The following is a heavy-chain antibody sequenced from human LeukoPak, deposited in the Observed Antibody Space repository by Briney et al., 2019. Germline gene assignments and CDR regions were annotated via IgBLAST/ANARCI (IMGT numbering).Heavy chain of an antibody. V-gene: IGHV3-21*01. CDR1: GFTFSSYS. J-gene: IGHJ5*02. CDR3: ARGGPYRIAARRFSWFDP. CDR2: ISSSSSYI. Sequence: GGSLRLSCAASGFTFSSYSMNWVRQAPGKGLEWVSSISSSSSYIYYADSVKGRFTISRDNAKNSLYLQMNSLRAEDTAVYYCARGGPYRIAARRFSWFDPWGQGTLVTVSS. D-gene: IGHD6-6*01.